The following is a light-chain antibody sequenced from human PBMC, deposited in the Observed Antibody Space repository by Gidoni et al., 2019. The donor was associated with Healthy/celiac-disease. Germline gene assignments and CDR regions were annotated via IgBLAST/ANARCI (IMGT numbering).Light chain of an antibody. J-gene: IGLJ2*01. CDR3: QAWDSSTAHVV. CDR2: QDS. V-gene: IGLV3-1*01. Sequence: SYALTQPPSVSLSPGQTASITCSGDKLGDKYACWYQQKPGQSPVLVIYQDSKRPSGIPERFSGSNSGNTATLTISGTQAMDEADYYCQAWDSSTAHVVFGGGTKLTVL. CDR1: KLGDKY.